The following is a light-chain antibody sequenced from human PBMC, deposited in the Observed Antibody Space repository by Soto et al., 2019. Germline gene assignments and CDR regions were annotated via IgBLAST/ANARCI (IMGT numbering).Light chain of an antibody. CDR1: NLGDKY. J-gene: IGLJ2*01. CDR2: HYR. V-gene: IGLV3-1*01. CDR3: QAWDSSPV. Sequence: SYELTQPPSVSVSPGQTASITCSGDNLGDKYACWYQQKPGQSPVLVIYHYRKRPSGIPERFSGSNSGNTATLTISGTQALDEADYYCQAWDSSPVFGGGTKLTVL.